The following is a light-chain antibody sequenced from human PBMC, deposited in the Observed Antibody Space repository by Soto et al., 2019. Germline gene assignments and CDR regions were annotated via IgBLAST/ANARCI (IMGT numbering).Light chain of an antibody. J-gene: IGKJ1*01. V-gene: IGKV3-20*01. CDR3: QPYGTSSWT. CDR1: QSVSSNH. Sequence: PGERATLSCRASQSVSSNHLAWYQQKPGQAPRLLIYAASSRATGIPDRFSGSGSGTDFTLTISRLEPEDFAVYYCQPYGTSSWTFGQGTKVDIK. CDR2: AAS.